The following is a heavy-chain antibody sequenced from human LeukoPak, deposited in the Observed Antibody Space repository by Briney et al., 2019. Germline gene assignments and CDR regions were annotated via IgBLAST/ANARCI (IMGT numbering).Heavy chain of an antibody. V-gene: IGHV4-59*01. CDR3: ARESLSVTIFGVVSPDAFDI. Sequence: SETLSLTCAVYGGSFSGYYWSWIRQPPGKGLEWIGYIYYSGSTNYNPSLKSRVTISVDTSKNQFSLKLSSVTAADTAVYYCARESLSVTIFGVVSPDAFDIWGQGTMVTVSS. J-gene: IGHJ3*02. CDR2: IYYSGST. D-gene: IGHD3-3*01. CDR1: GGSFSGYY.